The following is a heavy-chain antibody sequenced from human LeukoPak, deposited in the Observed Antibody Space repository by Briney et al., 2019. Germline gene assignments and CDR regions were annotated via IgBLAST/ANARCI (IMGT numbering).Heavy chain of an antibody. J-gene: IGHJ4*02. Sequence: KPGGSLRLSCAASGFTLSSYSMNWVRQAPGKGLEWVSSISSSSYIYYADSVKGRFTISRDNAKNSLYLQMNSLRAEDTALYYCVKDRVWFGELLNPLFDNWGQGTRVTVSS. CDR2: ISSSSYI. V-gene: IGHV3-21*04. CDR1: GFTLSSYS. CDR3: VKDRVWFGELLNPLFDN. D-gene: IGHD3-10*01.